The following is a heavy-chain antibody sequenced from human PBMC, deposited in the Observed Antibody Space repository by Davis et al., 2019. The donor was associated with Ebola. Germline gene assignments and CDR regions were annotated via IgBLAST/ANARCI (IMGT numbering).Heavy chain of an antibody. CDR1: GYSFTGNY. V-gene: IGHV1-2*02. CDR2: INPNSGGT. D-gene: IGHD2-15*01. Sequence: AASVKVSCKASGYSFTGNYIHWVRQAPGQGLEWMGWINPNSGGTNYAQKFQGRVTMTRDTSISTAYMELNRLTSDDTAVYYCARDGGSCRGGSCRGYFDYWGQGTLVTVSS. CDR3: ARDGGSCRGGSCRGYFDY. J-gene: IGHJ4*02.